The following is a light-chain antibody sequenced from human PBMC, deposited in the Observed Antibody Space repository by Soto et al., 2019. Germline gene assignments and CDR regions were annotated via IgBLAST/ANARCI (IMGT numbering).Light chain of an antibody. V-gene: IGKV1-5*03. CDR3: QQYNNYSGT. CDR1: QNVNSW. Sequence: IQMTPSPATLSASVGDRVTITCRAIQNVNSWLAWYQQKPGKAPKLLIYKASNLENGVPSRFSGSGSGTEVTLTISGLQPDDFASYYCQQYNNYSGTFGQGTKVEIK. CDR2: KAS. J-gene: IGKJ1*01.